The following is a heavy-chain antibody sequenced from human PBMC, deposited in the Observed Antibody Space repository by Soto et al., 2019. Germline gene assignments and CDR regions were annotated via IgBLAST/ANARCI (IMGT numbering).Heavy chain of an antibody. CDR1: GYTFTSYA. V-gene: IGHV1-3*01. CDR2: INAGNGNT. CDR3: TRELQGLYYFDY. J-gene: IGHJ4*02. D-gene: IGHD4-4*01. Sequence: ASVKVSCKASGYTFTSYAMPWVRQAPGQRLEWMGWINAGNGNTKYSQKFQGRATITRDTSASTAYMELSSLRSEDTAVYYCTRELQGLYYFDYWGLGTLVTVSS.